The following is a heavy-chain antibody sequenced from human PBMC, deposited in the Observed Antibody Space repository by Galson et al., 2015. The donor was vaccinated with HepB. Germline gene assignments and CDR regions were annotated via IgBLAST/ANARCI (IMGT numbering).Heavy chain of an antibody. V-gene: IGHV3-30*18. Sequence: SLRLSCAASGFTFSSYGMHWVRQAPGKGLEWVAVISYDGSIKYYADSVKVRFTISRDNSKNTLYLQMNSLRAEDTAVYYCAKGGSDWMIDYWGQGTLVTVSS. CDR3: AKGGSDWMIDY. D-gene: IGHD3/OR15-3a*01. CDR2: ISYDGSIK. J-gene: IGHJ4*02. CDR1: GFTFSSYG.